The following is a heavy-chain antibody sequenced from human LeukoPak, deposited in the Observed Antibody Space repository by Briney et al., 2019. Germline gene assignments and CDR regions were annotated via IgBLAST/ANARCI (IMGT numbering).Heavy chain of an antibody. CDR1: GGSISSSSYY. Sequence: SETLSLTCTLSGGSISSSSYYWGGIRQPPVKGREGIGRIYYNWSTYYNPSLKTRFTISLETSENEFSLKVSSLSAPDTAVYYCARPHRYGDYVDYWGRGTLVTVSS. V-gene: IGHV4-39*01. CDR3: ARPHRYGDYVDY. J-gene: IGHJ4*02. CDR2: IYYNWST. D-gene: IGHD4-17*01.